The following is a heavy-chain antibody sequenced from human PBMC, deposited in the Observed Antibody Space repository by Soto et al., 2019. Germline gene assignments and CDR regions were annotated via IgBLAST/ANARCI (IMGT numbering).Heavy chain of an antibody. D-gene: IGHD6-19*01. CDR2: TSGSGGST. Sequence: EVQLLESGGDLVQPGGSLRLSCTASGFTFTNYALSWVRQAPGKGLEWVSATSGSGGSTYYADSVRGRFTISRDNSKNTLSLQMNSLGAEDTAVYYCATPLSGSKCFDYWGQGTLVTVSS. CDR3: ATPLSGSKCFDY. V-gene: IGHV3-23*01. CDR1: GFTFTNYA. J-gene: IGHJ4*02.